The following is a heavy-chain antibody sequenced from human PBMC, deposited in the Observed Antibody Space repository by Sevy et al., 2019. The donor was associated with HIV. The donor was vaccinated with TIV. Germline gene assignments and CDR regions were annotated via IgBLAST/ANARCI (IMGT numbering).Heavy chain of an antibody. J-gene: IGHJ4*02. Sequence: GGSLRLSCAASGFTFSTYAMSWVRQAPGKGLEWVSGISHSGGSTYYSASVKGRFTISRDNSKNTLYLQMNILRVEDTAVYYCAKDTHLPVAGDFDCWGQGTLVTVSS. CDR1: GFTFSTYA. V-gene: IGHV3-23*01. CDR2: ISHSGGST. D-gene: IGHD6-19*01. CDR3: AKDTHLPVAGDFDC.